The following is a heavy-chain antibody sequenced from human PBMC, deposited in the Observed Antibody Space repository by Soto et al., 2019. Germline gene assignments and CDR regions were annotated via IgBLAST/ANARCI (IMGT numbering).Heavy chain of an antibody. V-gene: IGHV4-31*01. CDR2: IYDSGNT. Sequence: LSLTCTVSGVSISSGSYYWSWIRQHPRKGLEWIGYIYDSGNTYYNPSLKSQITISLDTSANQFSLKLSSVTAADTAVYYCARHWAVAAPFDYWGKGSLVTVYS. J-gene: IGHJ4*02. CDR3: ARHWAVAAPFDY. CDR1: GVSISSGSYY. D-gene: IGHD6-13*01.